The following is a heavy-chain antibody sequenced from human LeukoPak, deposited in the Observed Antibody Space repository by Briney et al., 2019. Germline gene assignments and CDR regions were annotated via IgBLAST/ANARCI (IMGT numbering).Heavy chain of an antibody. Sequence: PGGSLRLSCAASGFTFSSYGMHWVRQAPGKGLEWVAYIQYDGSNEQYADSVKGRFSISRDSSKNTLYLQMNSLRAEDTAVYYCAKGVVVAPDVTPFDYWGQGTLVTVSS. CDR1: GFTFSSYG. D-gene: IGHD2-2*01. V-gene: IGHV3-30*02. CDR3: AKGVVVAPDVTPFDY. J-gene: IGHJ4*02. CDR2: IQYDGSNE.